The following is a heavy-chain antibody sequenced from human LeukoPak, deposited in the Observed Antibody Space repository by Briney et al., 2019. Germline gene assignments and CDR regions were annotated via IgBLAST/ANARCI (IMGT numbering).Heavy chain of an antibody. D-gene: IGHD7-27*01. CDR3: ARDLAWGAFDS. J-gene: IGHJ4*02. CDR2: VSPPGGGT. Sequence: PGGSLRLSCAASGFSFSYHGMNWVRQAPGKGLEWVSGVSPPGGGTYYADSVKGRFTISRDDSRNTLSLQMNSLRVEDTAVYYCARDLAWGAFDSWGQGTLVTVSS. CDR1: GFSFSYHG. V-gene: IGHV3-23*01.